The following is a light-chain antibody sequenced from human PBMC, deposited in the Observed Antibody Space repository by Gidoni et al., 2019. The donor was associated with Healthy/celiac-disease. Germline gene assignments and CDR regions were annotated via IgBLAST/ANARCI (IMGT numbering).Light chain of an antibody. CDR1: QDISNY. CDR2: DAS. Sequence: DSQMTQSPSTLSASVGDRVTITCQASQDISNYFNWYQQKPGKAPKLLIYDASNLETGVPSRFSGSGSGTDFTFTISSLQPEDIATYYCQQYDNLPLTFGQXTRLEIK. J-gene: IGKJ5*01. CDR3: QQYDNLPLT. V-gene: IGKV1-33*01.